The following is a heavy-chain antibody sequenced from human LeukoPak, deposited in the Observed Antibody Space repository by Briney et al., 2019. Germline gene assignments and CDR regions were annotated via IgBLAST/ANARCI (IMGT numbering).Heavy chain of an antibody. CDR1: GFTFSSYG. V-gene: IGHV3-33*01. CDR3: ARWGTGSYPTTHFDY. Sequence: GGSLRLSCAASGFTFSSYGMHWVRQAPGKGLEWVAVIWYDGSNKYYADSVKGRFTISRDNSKNTLYLQMNSLRAEDTAVYYCARWGTGSYPTTHFDYWGQGTLVTVSS. D-gene: IGHD1-26*01. J-gene: IGHJ4*02. CDR2: IWYDGSNK.